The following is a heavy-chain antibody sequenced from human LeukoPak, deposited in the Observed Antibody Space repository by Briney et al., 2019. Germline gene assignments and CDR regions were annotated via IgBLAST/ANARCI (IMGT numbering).Heavy chain of an antibody. CDR2: INPSGGST. D-gene: IGHD3-10*01. J-gene: IGHJ6*03. Sequence: VASVKVSCKASGYTFTSYYMHWVRQAPGQGLEWMGIINPSGGSTSYAQKFQGRVTMTRDMSTSTVYMELSSLRSEDTAVYYCARALRIFLWFGENAYYMDVWGKGTTVTVSS. V-gene: IGHV1-46*01. CDR1: GYTFTSYY. CDR3: ARALRIFLWFGENAYYMDV.